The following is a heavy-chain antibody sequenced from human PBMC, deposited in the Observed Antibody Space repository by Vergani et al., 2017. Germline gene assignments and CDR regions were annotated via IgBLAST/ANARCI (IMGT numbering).Heavy chain of an antibody. CDR3: ASKWPYYYDSSGYSHWGY. V-gene: IGHV4-39*07. J-gene: IGHJ4*02. CDR2: IYYSGST. Sequence: QLQLQESGPGLVKPSETLSLTCTVSGGSISSSSYYWGWIRQPPGKGLEWIGSIYYSGSTYYNPSLKSRVTISVDTSKNQFSLKLSSVTAADTAVYYCASKWPYYYDSSGYSHWGYWGQGTLVTVSS. CDR1: GGSISSSSYY. D-gene: IGHD3-22*01.